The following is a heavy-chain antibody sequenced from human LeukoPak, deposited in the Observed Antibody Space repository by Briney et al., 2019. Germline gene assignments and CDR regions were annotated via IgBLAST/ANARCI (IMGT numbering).Heavy chain of an antibody. J-gene: IGHJ5*02. CDR2: IYYSGST. Sequence: SETLSLTCTVSGGSISSYYWSWIRQPPGKGLEWIGYIYYSGSTNYNPSLKSRVTISVDTSKNQFSLKLSSVTAADTAVYYCARALNWWLDPWGQGTLVTVSS. V-gene: IGHV4-59*01. CDR3: ARALNWWLDP. CDR1: GGSISSYY.